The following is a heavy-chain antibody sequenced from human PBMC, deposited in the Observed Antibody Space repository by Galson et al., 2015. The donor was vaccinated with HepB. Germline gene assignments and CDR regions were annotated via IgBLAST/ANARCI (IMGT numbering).Heavy chain of an antibody. Sequence: SLRLSCAASGFAFSSYGMHWVRQAPGKGLEWVAVIWYDGSSKYYADSVKGRFTISRDNSKNTLYLQMNSLRAEDTAVYYCATGTLIAVAGNDAFDIWGQGTMVTVSS. CDR2: IWYDGSSK. CDR1: GFAFSSYG. V-gene: IGHV3-33*08. J-gene: IGHJ3*02. D-gene: IGHD6-19*01. CDR3: ATGTLIAVAGNDAFDI.